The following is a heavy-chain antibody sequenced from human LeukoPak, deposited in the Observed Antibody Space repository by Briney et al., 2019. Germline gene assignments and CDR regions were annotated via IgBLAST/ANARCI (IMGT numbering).Heavy chain of an antibody. CDR3: ASLGYDILPGSAALDY. J-gene: IGHJ4*02. D-gene: IGHD3-9*01. CDR1: GGSISGYY. V-gene: IGHV4-59*01. CDR2: IYYSGRT. Sequence: SETLSLTCTVAGGSISGYYGGWVRQPPGRGRGWNGYIYYSGRTNYNPSLNSRVTISVATSKNQFSLNLSSATAADTAVYYCASLGYDILPGSAALDYWGQGTLVTVSS.